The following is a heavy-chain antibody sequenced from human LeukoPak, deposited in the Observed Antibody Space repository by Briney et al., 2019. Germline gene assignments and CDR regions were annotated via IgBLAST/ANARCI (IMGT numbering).Heavy chain of an antibody. V-gene: IGHV1-18*01. CDR2: ISAYNGKA. D-gene: IGHD6-19*01. J-gene: IGHJ5*02. Sequence: GASVKVSCKATGYTFTNYGISWVRQAPGQGLEWLGWISAYNGKANYAQNLQGRVAMTTDTSTTTAYMELRSLRSDDTAVYYCARQQWLRPEGWFDPWGQGTLVTVSS. CDR3: ARQQWLRPEGWFDP. CDR1: GYTFTNYG.